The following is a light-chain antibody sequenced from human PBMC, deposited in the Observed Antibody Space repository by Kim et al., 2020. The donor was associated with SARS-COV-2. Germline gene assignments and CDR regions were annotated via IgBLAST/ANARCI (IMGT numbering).Light chain of an antibody. CDR2: SND. J-gene: IGLJ7*01. Sequence: GQRITIACSESSSNIGTNTVNWYHQYPGTAPKLLIYSNDQRPSGVPDRFSGSKSGTSASLAISGLQSEDEVDYYCAAWDDSLNGWVFGGGTQLTVL. CDR3: AAWDDSLNGWV. V-gene: IGLV1-44*01. CDR1: SSNIGTNT.